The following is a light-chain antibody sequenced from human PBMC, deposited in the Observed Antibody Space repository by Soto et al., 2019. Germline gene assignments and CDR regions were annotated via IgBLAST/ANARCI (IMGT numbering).Light chain of an antibody. J-gene: IGKJ2*01. CDR2: DAS. Sequence: EIVLTQSPATVSLSPGERVTLSCRASQRVNIYLAWYQQKPGQAPRLLIYDASNRATGVPARFSGSGSGTDFTLTISSLESEDFAVYYCQQYNDWPRGYTFGQGTKLEIK. CDR1: QRVNIY. V-gene: IGKV3-11*01. CDR3: QQYNDWPRGYT.